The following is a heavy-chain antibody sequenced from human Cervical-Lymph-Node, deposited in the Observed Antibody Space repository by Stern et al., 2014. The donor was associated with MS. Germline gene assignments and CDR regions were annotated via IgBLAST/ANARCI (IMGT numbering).Heavy chain of an antibody. CDR1: GFTFNSFS. V-gene: IGHV3-21*01. D-gene: IGHD2-15*01. Sequence: EVQLVESGGGLVKPGGSLRLSCAASGFTFNSFSMNWVRQAPGKGLEWVSYISTSGNFIHYAASVRSRFSISRDNAKNSVYLQMNSLRAEDTAVYFCASDLPRYSSGDWGQGTLVIVSS. CDR3: ASDLPRYSSGD. CDR2: ISTSGNFI. J-gene: IGHJ4*02.